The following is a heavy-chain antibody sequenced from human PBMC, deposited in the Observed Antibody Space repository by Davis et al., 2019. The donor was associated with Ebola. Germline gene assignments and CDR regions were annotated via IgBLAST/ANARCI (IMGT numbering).Heavy chain of an antibody. J-gene: IGHJ6*02. Sequence: MPSETLSLTCTVSGGSISSYYWSWIRQPPGKGLEWIGYIYYSGSTNYNSSLKSRVTISVDTSKNQFSLKLSSVTAADTAVYYCASGSNYDYYYGMDVWGQGTTVTVSS. D-gene: IGHD3-10*01. V-gene: IGHV4-59*08. CDR1: GGSISSYY. CDR3: ASGSNYDYYYGMDV. CDR2: IYYSGST.